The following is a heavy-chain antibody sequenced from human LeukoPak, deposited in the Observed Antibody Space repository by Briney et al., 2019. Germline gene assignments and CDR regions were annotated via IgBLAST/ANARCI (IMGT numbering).Heavy chain of an antibody. V-gene: IGHV3-21*01. Sequence: PGGSLRLSCAASGFTFSSYSMNWVRQAPGKGLEWVSSISSSSSYTYYADSVKGRFTISRDNAKNSLYLQMNSLRAEDTAVYYCARGGDYYDSSGYTIGTEYFQHWGQGTLVTVSS. CDR1: GFTFSSYS. CDR2: ISSSSSYT. D-gene: IGHD3-22*01. J-gene: IGHJ1*01. CDR3: ARGGDYYDSSGYTIGTEYFQH.